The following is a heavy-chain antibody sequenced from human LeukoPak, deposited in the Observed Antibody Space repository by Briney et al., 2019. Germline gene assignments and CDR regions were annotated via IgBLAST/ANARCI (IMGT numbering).Heavy chain of an antibody. D-gene: IGHD3-3*01. V-gene: IGHV4-61*01. Sequence: SETLSLTCSVSGGSVSSGSYYWSWIRQPPGKGLEWIGYIYYSGSTNYNPSLKSRVTISVDTSKNQFSLKLSSVTAADTAVFYCARVASGYDVFDIWGQGTMVTVSS. CDR3: ARVASGYDVFDI. J-gene: IGHJ3*02. CDR1: GGSVSSGSYY. CDR2: IYYSGST.